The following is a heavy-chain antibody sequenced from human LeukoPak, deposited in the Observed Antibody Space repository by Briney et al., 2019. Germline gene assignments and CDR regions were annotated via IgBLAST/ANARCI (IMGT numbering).Heavy chain of an antibody. CDR2: ITDSGGST. V-gene: IGHV3-23*01. CDR1: AFTFITYA. J-gene: IGHJ4*02. D-gene: IGHD1-26*01. CDR3: TTSGNYFGDY. Sequence: PGGSLRLSCAASAFTFITYAMSWVRPAPGAGLDWVSSITDSGGSTYYADSVKGRFTISRDNSKNTLYLQMNSLRAEDTAVYYCTTSGNYFGDYWGQGTPVTVSS.